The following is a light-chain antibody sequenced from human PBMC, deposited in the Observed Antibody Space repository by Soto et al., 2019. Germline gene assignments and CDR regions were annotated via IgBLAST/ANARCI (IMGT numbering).Light chain of an antibody. J-gene: IGLJ1*01. V-gene: IGLV2-11*01. Sequence: QSALTQPRSVSGSPGQSVTISCTGTSSDVGDYNYVSWYQQHPGNAPKLVIYDVSKRPSGVPDRFSGSKSGNTASLTISGLQAEDEADFYCCSYAGSFVFGTGTKLTVL. CDR1: SSDVGDYNY. CDR2: DVS. CDR3: CSYAGSFV.